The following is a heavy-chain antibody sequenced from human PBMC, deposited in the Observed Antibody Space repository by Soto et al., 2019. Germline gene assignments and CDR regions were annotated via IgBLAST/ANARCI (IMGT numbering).Heavy chain of an antibody. Sequence: SETLSLTCTVSGGSISSYYWSWIRQPPGKGLEWIGYIYYSGSTNYNPSLKSRVTISVDTSKNQFSLKLSSVTAADTAVYYCAASGGVVVTSIDWYFDLWGRGTLVTVSS. J-gene: IGHJ2*01. CDR3: AASGGVVVTSIDWYFDL. D-gene: IGHD2-21*02. CDR1: GGSISSYY. V-gene: IGHV4-59*01. CDR2: IYYSGST.